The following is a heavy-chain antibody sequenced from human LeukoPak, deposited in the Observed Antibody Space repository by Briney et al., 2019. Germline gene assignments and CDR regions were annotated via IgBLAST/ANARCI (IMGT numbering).Heavy chain of an antibody. D-gene: IGHD4-23*01. CDR1: GYTFTSYY. CDR2: INPSGFST. V-gene: IGHV1-46*01. J-gene: IGHJ6*03. CDR3: ARALYGGTYQPNYYMDV. Sequence: ASVKVSCTASGYTFTSYYMHWVRQAPGQGLEWMGIINPSGFSTTYAQKFQGRVTMTRDTSTSTVYMELSSLRSEDTAVYYCARALYGGTYQPNYYMDVWGKGTTVTVSS.